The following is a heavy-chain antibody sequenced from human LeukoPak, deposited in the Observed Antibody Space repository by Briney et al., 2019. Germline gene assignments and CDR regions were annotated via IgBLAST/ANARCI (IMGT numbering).Heavy chain of an antibody. J-gene: IGHJ6*03. CDR1: RFTVSSNY. Sequence: SGGSLRLSCAASRFTVSSNYMSWVRQAPGKGLERVSVIYSGGSTYYADSVKGRFTISRDNSKNTLYLQMNSLRAEDTAVYYCARGSGSYRTPYYYMDVWGTGTTVTVSS. CDR3: ARGSGSYRTPYYYMDV. CDR2: IYSGGST. D-gene: IGHD3-10*01. V-gene: IGHV3-53*01.